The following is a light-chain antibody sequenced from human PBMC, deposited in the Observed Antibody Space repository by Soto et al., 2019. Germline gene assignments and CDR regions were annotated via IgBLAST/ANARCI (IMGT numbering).Light chain of an antibody. J-gene: IGKJ4*01. V-gene: IGKV3-20*01. Sequence: EIVLTQSPGTLSLSPGERATLSCRASQSVSSNFLAWYQQKPGQAPRLLIYGASSRATGIPGRFSGSGSETDFTLTISRLEPEDFAVYYCQQYSNSPLTCGGGTKV. CDR3: QQYSNSPLT. CDR1: QSVSSNF. CDR2: GAS.